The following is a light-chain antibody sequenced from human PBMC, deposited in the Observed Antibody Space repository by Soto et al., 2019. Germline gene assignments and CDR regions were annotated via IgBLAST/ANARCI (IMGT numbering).Light chain of an antibody. CDR2: AAS. Sequence: DIQMTQSPSSLSASVGDRVTITCRASQSISSYLNWYQQKPGKAPKLLIYAASTLQSGVPSRFSGSGSGTDFTLTISCLQSEDFATYYCKQYYSYPRTFGQGTKVDIK. V-gene: IGKV1-39*01. CDR3: KQYYSYPRT. CDR1: QSISSY. J-gene: IGKJ1*01.